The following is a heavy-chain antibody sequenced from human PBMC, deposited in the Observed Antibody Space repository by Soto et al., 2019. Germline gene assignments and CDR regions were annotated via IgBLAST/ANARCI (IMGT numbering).Heavy chain of an antibody. J-gene: IGHJ4*02. V-gene: IGHV6-1*01. CDR3: TSGNGYNYNSYYFDY. CDR1: GDSVSSNSAA. CDR2: TYYRSKWYN. D-gene: IGHD5-18*01. Sequence: SQTLSLTYAISGDSVSSNSAAWNWVRLSPSRGLEWLGRTYYRSKWYNEYAVSVKSRITINPDTSKNQFSLQLNSVTPEDTAVYYCTSGNGYNYNSYYFDYWGQGILVTVSS.